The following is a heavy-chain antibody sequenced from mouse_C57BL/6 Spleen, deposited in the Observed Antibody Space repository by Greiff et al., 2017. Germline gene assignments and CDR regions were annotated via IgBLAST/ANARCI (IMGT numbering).Heavy chain of an antibody. D-gene: IGHD2-14*01. CDR3: ARAYYRYAMDY. Sequence: QVQLQQSGPELVKPGASVKLSCKASGYTFTSYWMHWVKQRPGQGLEWIGMIHPNSGSTNYNEKFKSKATLTVDKSSSTAYMQLSSLTSEDSAVYYCARAYYRYAMDYWGQGTSVTVSS. J-gene: IGHJ4*01. CDR2: IHPNSGST. CDR1: GYTFTSYW. V-gene: IGHV1-64*01.